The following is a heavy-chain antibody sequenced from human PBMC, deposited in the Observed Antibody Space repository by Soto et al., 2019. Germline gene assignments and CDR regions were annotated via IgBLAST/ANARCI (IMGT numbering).Heavy chain of an antibody. CDR2: INSDGSST. V-gene: IGHV3-74*01. Sequence: XGSLKLSCAASGVTFSSYWMHWVRQAPGKGLVWVSRINSDGSSTSYADSVKGRFTISRDNAKNTLYLQMNSLRAEDTAVYYCARAVVVVTAIRNWGQGSLVTVSS. J-gene: IGHJ4*02. CDR1: GVTFSSYW. D-gene: IGHD2-21*02. CDR3: ARAVVVVTAIRN.